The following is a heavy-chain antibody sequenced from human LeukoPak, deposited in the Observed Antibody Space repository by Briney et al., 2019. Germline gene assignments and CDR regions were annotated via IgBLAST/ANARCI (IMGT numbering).Heavy chain of an antibody. CDR3: ARGRAPYYDSSGYSFDY. V-gene: IGHV4-34*01. D-gene: IGHD3-22*01. CDR2: INHSGST. J-gene: IGHJ4*02. Sequence: SETLSLTCAVYGGSFSGYYWSWIRQPPGKGLEWIGEINHSGSTNYNPSLKSRVTISVDTSKNQFSLKLSSVTAADTAVYYCARGRAPYYDSSGYSFDYWGQGTLVTVSS. CDR1: GGSFSGYY.